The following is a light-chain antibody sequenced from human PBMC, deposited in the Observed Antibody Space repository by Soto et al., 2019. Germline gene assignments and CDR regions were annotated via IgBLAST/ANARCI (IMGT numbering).Light chain of an antibody. Sequence: ETVLTQSPGTLSLSPGERATLSCRTSQSIYNNYLAWYQQRAGQAPRLLIYGAFHRADGIPDRFSGSGSGTDFTLTISRLEPEDFAGYYCQQYGSSPRTFGQGTKLEIK. V-gene: IGKV3-20*01. CDR3: QQYGSSPRT. CDR1: QSIYNNY. CDR2: GAF. J-gene: IGKJ2*01.